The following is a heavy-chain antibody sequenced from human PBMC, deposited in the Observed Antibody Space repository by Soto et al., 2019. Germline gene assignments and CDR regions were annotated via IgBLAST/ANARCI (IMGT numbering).Heavy chain of an antibody. J-gene: IGHJ5*02. Sequence: SVKVSCKASGGTFSSYIISWVRQAPGQGLEWMGRIIPILGIANYAQKFQGRVTMTTDTSTSTAYMELRSLRSDDTAVYYCARDPYYYGSGSYYGSGGEFDPWGQGTLVTVSS. CDR1: GGTFSSYI. D-gene: IGHD3-10*01. CDR3: ARDPYYYGSGSYYGSGGEFDP. CDR2: IIPILGIA. V-gene: IGHV1-69*02.